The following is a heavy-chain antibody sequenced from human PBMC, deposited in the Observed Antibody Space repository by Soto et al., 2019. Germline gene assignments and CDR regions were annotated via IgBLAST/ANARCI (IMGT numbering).Heavy chain of an antibody. V-gene: IGHV1-69*06. CDR1: GGTFSSYA. Sequence: SVKVSCKASGGTFSSYAISWVRQAPGQGLEWMGGIIPIFGTANYAQKFQGRVTITADKSTSTAYMELSSLRSEDTAVYYCASGGIAAALNFDYWGQGTLVTVSS. J-gene: IGHJ4*02. D-gene: IGHD6-13*01. CDR2: IIPIFGTA. CDR3: ASGGIAAALNFDY.